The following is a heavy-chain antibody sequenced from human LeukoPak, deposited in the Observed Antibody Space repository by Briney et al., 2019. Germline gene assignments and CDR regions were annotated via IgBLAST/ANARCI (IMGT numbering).Heavy chain of an antibody. J-gene: IGHJ3*02. CDR1: ADSMRDFY. Sequence: SETLSLTCTVSADSMRDFYWSWIRQPPGRGLEWIGYIYYSGNTIYNPSLKSRVTISVDTSKNQFSLKVKSVTAADTAMYYCARVTWYAFDIWDQGTRVTVSS. D-gene: IGHD3-16*01. V-gene: IGHV4-59*01. CDR3: ARVTWYAFDI. CDR2: IYYSGNT.